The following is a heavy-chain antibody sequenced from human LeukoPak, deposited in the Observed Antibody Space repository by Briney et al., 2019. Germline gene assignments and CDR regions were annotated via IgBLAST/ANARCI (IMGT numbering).Heavy chain of an antibody. CDR1: GFTFSTYA. CDR2: MSGSSGST. Sequence: PGGSLRLSCAASGFTFSTYAMSWVRQAPGKGLEWVSGMSGSSGSTYYADSVKGRFSISRHNSKNTLYLQMNSLRAEDTAVYYCAKDGEYHGDLYYFDYWGQGTLVTVSS. J-gene: IGHJ4*02. V-gene: IGHV3-23*01. D-gene: IGHD4-17*01. CDR3: AKDGEYHGDLYYFDY.